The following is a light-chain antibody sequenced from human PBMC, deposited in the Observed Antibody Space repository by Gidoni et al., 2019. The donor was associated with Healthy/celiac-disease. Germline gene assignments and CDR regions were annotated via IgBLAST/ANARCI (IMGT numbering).Light chain of an antibody. Sequence: EIVLTQSPGTLSLSPGERATLSCRASQSVSSSYLAWYQQKPGHAPRLLIYGASSRATGIPDRFSGSGSGTDFTLTISRLDPEDFAVYYCQQYGSSPFTFGPGTKVDIK. J-gene: IGKJ3*01. CDR3: QQYGSSPFT. V-gene: IGKV3-20*01. CDR1: QSVSSSY. CDR2: GAS.